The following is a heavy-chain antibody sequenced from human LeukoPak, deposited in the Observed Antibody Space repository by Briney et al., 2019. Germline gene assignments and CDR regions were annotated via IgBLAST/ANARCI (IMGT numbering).Heavy chain of an antibody. CDR2: INPNSGGT. J-gene: IGHJ4*02. V-gene: IGHV1-2*02. Sequence: ASVKVSCKASGYTSTGYYMHGVRQAPGQGLEWMGWINPNSGGTNYAQKFQGRVTMTRDTSISTAYMELSRLRSDDTAVYYCATPERGYTGYDVGSWGQGTLVTVSS. CDR1: GYTSTGYY. CDR3: ATPERGYTGYDVGS. D-gene: IGHD5-12*01.